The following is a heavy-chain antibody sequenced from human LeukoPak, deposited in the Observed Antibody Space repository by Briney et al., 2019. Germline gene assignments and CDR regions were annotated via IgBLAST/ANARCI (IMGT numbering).Heavy chain of an antibody. D-gene: IGHD3-22*01. Sequence: SETLSLTCTVSGGSISSGDYYWSWIRQPPGKGLEWIGYIYYSGSTYYNPSLKSRVTISVDTSKNQFSLKLSSVTAADTAVYYCARSGGYYYDSSGYYSGAFDIWGQGTMVTVSS. V-gene: IGHV4-30-4*01. J-gene: IGHJ3*02. CDR3: ARSGGYYYDSSGYYSGAFDI. CDR2: IYYSGST. CDR1: GGSISSGDYY.